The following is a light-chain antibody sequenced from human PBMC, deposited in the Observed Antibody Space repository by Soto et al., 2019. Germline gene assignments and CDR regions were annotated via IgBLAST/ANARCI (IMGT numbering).Light chain of an antibody. CDR1: SSDIGGYSY. CDR2: DVS. CDR3: SSYTSSSLYV. V-gene: IGLV2-14*01. J-gene: IGLJ1*01. Sequence: LTQPASVSGSPGQSITISCTGTSSDIGGYSYVSWYQQLPGKAPKLMIYDVSDRPSGVSNRFSGSKSGNTASLTISGLQAEDEADYYCSSYTSSSLYVFGTGTKVTVL.